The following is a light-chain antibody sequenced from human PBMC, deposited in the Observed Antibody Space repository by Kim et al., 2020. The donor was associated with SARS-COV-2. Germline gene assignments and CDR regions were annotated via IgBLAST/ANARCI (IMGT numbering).Light chain of an antibody. CDR2: ENL. CDR3: ASLDDMLTGLSV. Sequence: RVTMSCSRRSSNHVSNTVSWYANLRGTAAKLLISENLQRPLRVPDRFSGSKSGSSAHLAISELQSADQSDFYCASLDDMLTGLSVFGTGPQVT. J-gene: IGLJ1*01. CDR1: SSNHVSNT. V-gene: IGLV1-44*01.